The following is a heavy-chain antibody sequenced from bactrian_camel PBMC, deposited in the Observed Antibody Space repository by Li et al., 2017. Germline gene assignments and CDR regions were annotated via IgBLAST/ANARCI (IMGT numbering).Heavy chain of an antibody. CDR3: AATPRWRSTVAMSLTPASYNF. D-gene: IGHD4*01. Sequence: VQLVESGGGSVPVGGSLRLSCVSSVGYVFSSHCMGWFLQAPGKEREGVAALNIGGKTTYADSVKGRFTISQDSAKNTLYLQMDSLKPEDTAMYYCAATPRWRSTVAMSLTPASYNFWGQGTQVTVS. CDR1: GYVFSSHC. CDR2: LNIGGKT. V-gene: IGHV3S53*01. J-gene: IGHJ4*01.